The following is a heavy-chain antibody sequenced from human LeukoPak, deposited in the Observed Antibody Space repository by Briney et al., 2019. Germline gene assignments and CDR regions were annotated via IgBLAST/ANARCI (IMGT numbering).Heavy chain of an antibody. J-gene: IGHJ4*02. CDR3: ARVSYYGSGSYFLDY. CDR1: GGSVSSGSYY. V-gene: IGHV4-61*01. Sequence: PSETLSLTCTDSGGSVSSGSYYWSWIRQPPGKGLEWIGYIYYSGSTNYNPSLKSRVTISVDTSKNQFSLKLSSVTAADTAVYYCARVSYYGSGSYFLDYWGQGTLVTVSS. CDR2: IYYSGST. D-gene: IGHD3-10*01.